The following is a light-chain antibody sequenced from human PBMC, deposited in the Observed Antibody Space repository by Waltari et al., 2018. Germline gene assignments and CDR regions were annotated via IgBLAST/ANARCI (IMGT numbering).Light chain of an antibody. Sequence: SYELTQPPSVSVSPGQTARITCSGDALPKQYAYWYQQKPGQAPMWLIFKDTDRPSGIPERFSGSSSGTTVTLTISGVQTEDEADYYCQSADSSGTYPSVFGGGTKLTVL. CDR2: KDT. CDR3: QSADSSGTYPSV. V-gene: IGLV3-25*03. J-gene: IGLJ3*02. CDR1: ALPKQY.